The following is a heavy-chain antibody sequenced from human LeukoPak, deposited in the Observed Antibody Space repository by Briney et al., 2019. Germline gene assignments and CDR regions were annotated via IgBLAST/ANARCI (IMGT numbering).Heavy chain of an antibody. CDR3: ATRGYSGYDYVPHFDY. Sequence: SETLSLTCTVSGGSISSSSYYWGWIRQPPGKGLEWIGSIYYNGSTYYNPSLKSRVTISVDTSKNQFSLKLSSVTAADTAVYYCATRGYSGYDYVPHFDYWGQGTLVTVSS. D-gene: IGHD5-12*01. CDR1: GGSISSSSYY. V-gene: IGHV4-39*01. CDR2: IYYNGST. J-gene: IGHJ4*02.